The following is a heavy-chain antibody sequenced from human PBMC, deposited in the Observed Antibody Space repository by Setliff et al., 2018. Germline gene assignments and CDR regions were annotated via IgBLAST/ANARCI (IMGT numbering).Heavy chain of an antibody. D-gene: IGHD6-19*01. V-gene: IGHV3-48*01. Sequence: LRLSCAASGFTFSTYAMNWLRQAPGKGLEWVSYISSSSGLIYYADSVKGRFTISRDEAKNSLYLQMNSLRTEDTAVYYCARSAVAVPGQFYFDNWGQGTQVTVSS. CDR2: ISSSSGLI. J-gene: IGHJ4*02. CDR1: GFTFSTYA. CDR3: ARSAVAVPGQFYFDN.